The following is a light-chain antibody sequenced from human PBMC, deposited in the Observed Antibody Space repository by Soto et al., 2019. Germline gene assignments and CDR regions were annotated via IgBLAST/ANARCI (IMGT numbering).Light chain of an antibody. CDR3: QQLNGSPWT. CDR2: GAS. CDR1: PAIATF. J-gene: IGKJ1*01. Sequence: IPLTQSSSSLSASVGDRVTITCRASPAIATFLAWYQQKPGTAPKLLIYGASTLQSGVPSRFSGSRSGTDYTLTIGSLQPEDFATYYCQQLNGSPWTFGQGTKVEIK. V-gene: IGKV1-9*01.